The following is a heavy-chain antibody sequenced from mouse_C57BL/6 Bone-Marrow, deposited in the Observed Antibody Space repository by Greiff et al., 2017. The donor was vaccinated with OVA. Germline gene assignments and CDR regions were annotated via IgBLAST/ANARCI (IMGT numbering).Heavy chain of an antibody. D-gene: IGHD2-1*01. J-gene: IGHJ2*01. CDR3: ARRGEDYYFFDY. Sequence: VQVVESGAELVRPGTSVKMSCKASGYTFTNYWIGWAKQRPGHCLEWIGDIYPGGGYTNYNEKFKGKATLTADKSSSTAYMQISSLTSEDSAIYYCARRGEDYYFFDYWGQGTTLTVSS. V-gene: IGHV1-63*01. CDR1: GYTFTNYW. CDR2: IYPGGGYT.